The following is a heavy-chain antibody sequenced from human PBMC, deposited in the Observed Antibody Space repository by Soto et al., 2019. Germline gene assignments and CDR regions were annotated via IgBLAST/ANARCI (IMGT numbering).Heavy chain of an antibody. CDR3: ARGSYSYDLLTGYSLHHFEN. CDR2: IIPIFATT. Sequence: QVQLVQSGAEVKKPGSSVKVSCKASGGTFSTYASSWVRQAPGQGLEWMGGIIPIFATTKYAQKFQGRVTITADEPTTTAYMELSSLTSEDTAFYYCARGSYSYDLLTGYSLHHFENWGQGTLVTVSS. CDR1: GGTFSTYA. D-gene: IGHD3-9*01. V-gene: IGHV1-69*12. J-gene: IGHJ4*02.